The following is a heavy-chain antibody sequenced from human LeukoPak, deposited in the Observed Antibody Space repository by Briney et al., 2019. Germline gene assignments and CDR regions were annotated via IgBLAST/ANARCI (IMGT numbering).Heavy chain of an antibody. D-gene: IGHD3-10*01. CDR1: GFTFSSYA. CDR3: AKDYYGSGSYYGRYYFDY. CDR2: ISGSGGST. Sequence: GSLRLSCAASGFTFSSYAMSWVRQAPGKGLEWVSAISGSGGSTYYADSVKGRFTISRDNSKNTLYLQMNSLRAEDTAVYYCAKDYYGSGSYYGRYYFDYWGQGTLVTVSS. V-gene: IGHV3-23*01. J-gene: IGHJ4*02.